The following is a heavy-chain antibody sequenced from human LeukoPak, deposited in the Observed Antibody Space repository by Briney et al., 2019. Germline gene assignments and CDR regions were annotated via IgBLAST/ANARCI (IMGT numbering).Heavy chain of an antibody. V-gene: IGHV1-3*01. CDR3: ARGLDILTGRDWFDP. Sequence: ASVKVSCKASGYTFTSYAMHWVRQAPGQRLEWMGWINAGNGNTKYSQKFQGRVTITRDTSASTAYMELSSLRSEDTAVYYCARGLDILTGRDWFDPWGQGTLVIVSS. D-gene: IGHD3-9*01. J-gene: IGHJ5*02. CDR2: INAGNGNT. CDR1: GYTFTSYA.